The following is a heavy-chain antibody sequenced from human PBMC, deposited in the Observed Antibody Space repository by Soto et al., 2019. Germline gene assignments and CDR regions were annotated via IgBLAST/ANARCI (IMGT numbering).Heavy chain of an antibody. CDR2: ISAYNGNT. Sequence: ASVKVCCKASGYTFTSYGISWVRQAPGQGLEWMGWISAYNGNTNYAQKLQGRVTMTTDTSTSTAYMELRSLRSDDTAVYYCAREWYSSGWLGFDYWGKGTLVTVSS. J-gene: IGHJ4*02. D-gene: IGHD6-19*01. V-gene: IGHV1-18*01. CDR1: GYTFTSYG. CDR3: AREWYSSGWLGFDY.